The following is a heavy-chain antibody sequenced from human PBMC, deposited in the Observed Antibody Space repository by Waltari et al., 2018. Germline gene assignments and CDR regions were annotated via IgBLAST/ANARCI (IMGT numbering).Heavy chain of an antibody. D-gene: IGHD6-19*01. CDR1: GGSFSGYS. CDR3: ARGRDGSSGPFDY. Sequence: QVQLQQWGAGLFKPSEPLSLPCAVYGGSFSGYSWSCTRQPPGKGLEWIGEINHSGSTNYNPSLKSRVTISVDTSKNQFSLKLSSVTAADTAVYYCARGRDGSSGPFDYWGQGTLVTVSS. V-gene: IGHV4-34*01. J-gene: IGHJ4*02. CDR2: INHSGST.